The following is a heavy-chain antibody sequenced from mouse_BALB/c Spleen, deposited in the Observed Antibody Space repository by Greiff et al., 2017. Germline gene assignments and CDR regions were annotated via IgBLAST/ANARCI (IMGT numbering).Heavy chain of an antibody. J-gene: IGHJ2*01. Sequence: DVKLQQSGGGLVKPGGSRKLSCAASGFTFSSSGMHWVRQAPEKGLEWVAYISSGSSTIYYADTVKGRFTISRDNPKNTLFLQMTSLRSEDTAMYYCARHGSSLVFWGRDTTLTVSS. CDR2: ISSGSSTI. D-gene: IGHD1-1*01. CDR1: GFTFSSSG. V-gene: IGHV5-17*02. CDR3: ARHGSSLVF.